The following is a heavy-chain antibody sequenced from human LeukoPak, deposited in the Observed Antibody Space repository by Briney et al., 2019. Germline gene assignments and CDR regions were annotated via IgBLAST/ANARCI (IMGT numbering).Heavy chain of an antibody. V-gene: IGHV4-34*01. J-gene: IGHJ5*02. CDR2: INHSGST. D-gene: IGHD3-3*01. CDR3: ARGGYDFWSGYYTGRFWFDP. CDR1: GGSFSGYY. Sequence: PSETLSLTCAVYGGSFSGYYWSWIRQPQGQGLEWIGEINHSGSTNYNPSLKSRVTISVDTSKSQFSLKLSSVTAADTAVYYCARGGYDFWSGYYTGRFWFDPWGQGTLVTVSS.